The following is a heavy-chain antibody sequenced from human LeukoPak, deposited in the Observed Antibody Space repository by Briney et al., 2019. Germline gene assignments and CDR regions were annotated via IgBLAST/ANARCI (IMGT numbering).Heavy chain of an antibody. CDR1: GITFSTYG. CDR2: IPHDGSNY. D-gene: IGHD6-13*01. Sequence: GRPLRLSCADSGITFSTYGIHWVRQVPGKGLEWVAVIPHDGSNYYYADSVKGRFTISRDNSKNTLYLQMNSLRTEDTAVYYCAKATGSSWYYFDDWGLGTLVTVSS. V-gene: IGHV3-30*18. CDR3: AKATGSSWYYFDD. J-gene: IGHJ4*02.